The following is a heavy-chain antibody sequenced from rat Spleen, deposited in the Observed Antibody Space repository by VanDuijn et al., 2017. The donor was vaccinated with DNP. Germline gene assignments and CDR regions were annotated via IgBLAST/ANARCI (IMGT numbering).Heavy chain of an antibody. J-gene: IGHJ4*01. CDR2: ITKSGGST. V-gene: IGHV5S13*01. CDR1: GFTFSDYG. CDR3: ATSTGISLYAMDA. D-gene: IGHD1-9*01. Sequence: EVQLVQSGGGLVQPGRSLKLSCAASGFTFSDYGMAWVRQAPTKGLEWVASITKSGGSTYYRDFVKGRFTISRDSAKSTLYLQMDSLRSEDTATYYCATSTGISLYAMDAWGQGTSVTVSS.